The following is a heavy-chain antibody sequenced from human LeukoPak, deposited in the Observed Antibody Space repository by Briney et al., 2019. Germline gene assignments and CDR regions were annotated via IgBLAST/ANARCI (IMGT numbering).Heavy chain of an antibody. V-gene: IGHV1-18*01. CDR1: GYTFTSYG. CDR2: ISAYNGNT. D-gene: IGHD3-3*01. J-gene: IGHJ5*02. Sequence: ASVKVSRKASGYTFTSYGISWVRQAPGQGLEWMGWISAYNGNTNYAQKLQGRVTMTTDTSTSTAYMELRSLRSDDTAVYYCARDSLRFLEWLSTEPNWFDPWGQGTLVTASS. CDR3: ARDSLRFLEWLSTEPNWFDP.